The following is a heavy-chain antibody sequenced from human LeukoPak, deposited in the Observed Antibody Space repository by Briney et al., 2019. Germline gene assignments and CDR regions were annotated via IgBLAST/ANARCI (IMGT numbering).Heavy chain of an antibody. CDR1: GGSISSYY. CDR3: ARGRSDFWSGYPA. V-gene: IGHV4-59*08. D-gene: IGHD3-3*01. CDR2: IYYSGST. J-gene: IGHJ5*02. Sequence: SETLSLTCTVSGGSISSYYWSWIRQPPGKGLEWIGYIYYSGSTNYNPSLKSRVTISVDTSKNQFSLKLSSVTAADTAVYYCARGRSDFWSGYPAWGQGTLVTVSS.